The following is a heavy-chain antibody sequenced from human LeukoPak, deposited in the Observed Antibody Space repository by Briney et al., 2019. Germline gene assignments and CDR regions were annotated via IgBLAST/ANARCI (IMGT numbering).Heavy chain of an antibody. Sequence: SETLFLTRTVTGGSISSSSYYWGWIRQPPGKGLEWIASIFYSGTTYYNPSLKSRVTIAVDTSNNQFSLRLTSVTAADTAVYYCARLTDSWGQGTLVTVSS. CDR1: GGSISSSSYY. CDR3: ARLTDS. V-gene: IGHV4-39*01. J-gene: IGHJ4*02. CDR2: IFYSGTT.